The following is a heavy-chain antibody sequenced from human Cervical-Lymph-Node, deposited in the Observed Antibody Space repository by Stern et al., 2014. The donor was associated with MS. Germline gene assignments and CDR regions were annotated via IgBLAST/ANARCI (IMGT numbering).Heavy chain of an antibody. CDR1: GFSLSTTGMR. CDR3: ARLGAVGGLDF. J-gene: IGHJ4*02. V-gene: IGHV2-70*04. CDR2: IDWDDDK. D-gene: IGHD6-19*01. Sequence: QITLKEAGPALLRPTETLRLTCTFSGFSLSTTGMRVSWIRQPPGKALEWLARIDWDDDKFYNTSLKTRVTISKDTSKNHVVLTMTNVDPVDTATYYCARLGAVGGLDFWGQGTLVTVSS.